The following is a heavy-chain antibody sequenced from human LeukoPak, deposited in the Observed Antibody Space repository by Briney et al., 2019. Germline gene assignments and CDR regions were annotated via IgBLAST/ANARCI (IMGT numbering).Heavy chain of an antibody. CDR2: ISGSGGST. V-gene: IGHV3-23*01. D-gene: IGHD2-2*01. Sequence: GGSLRLSCAASGFTFSSYAMSWVRQAPGKGLEWVSAISGSGGSTYYADSVKGRFTISRDNSKNTLYLQMNSLRAEDTAVYYCAKDGPDYCSSTSCREGCYFDYWGQGTLVTVSS. CDR1: GFTFSSYA. CDR3: AKDGPDYCSSTSCREGCYFDY. J-gene: IGHJ4*02.